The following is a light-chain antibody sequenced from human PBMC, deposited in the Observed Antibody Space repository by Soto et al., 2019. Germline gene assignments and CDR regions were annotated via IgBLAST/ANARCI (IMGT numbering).Light chain of an antibody. Sequence: EIVLTQSPATLSLSPGERATLSCRASETVANYLAWYQQKPGLPPRLLIYDTSSRASGIPDRFSGSGSGTDFTLTISRLETEDFAVFYCQQYGTSEIIFGQGTRLEIK. CDR3: QQYGTSEII. CDR2: DTS. J-gene: IGKJ5*01. CDR1: ETVANY. V-gene: IGKV3D-20*01.